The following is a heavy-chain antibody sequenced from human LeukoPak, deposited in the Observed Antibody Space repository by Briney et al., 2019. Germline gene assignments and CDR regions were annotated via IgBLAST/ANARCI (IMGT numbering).Heavy chain of an antibody. V-gene: IGHV3-9*01. Sequence: GRSLRLSCAASGFTFDDYAMHWVRQAPGKGLEWVSGISWNSGSIGYADSVKGRFTISRDNAKNSLYLQMNSLRAEDTALYYCAKDGGGEWLFPVFDYWGQGTLVTVSS. J-gene: IGHJ4*02. CDR3: AKDGGGEWLFPVFDY. CDR2: ISWNSGSI. CDR1: GFTFDDYA. D-gene: IGHD3-3*01.